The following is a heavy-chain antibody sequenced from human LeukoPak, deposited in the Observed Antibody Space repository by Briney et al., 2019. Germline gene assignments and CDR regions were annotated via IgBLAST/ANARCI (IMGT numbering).Heavy chain of an antibody. CDR2: IHPGDSDT. J-gene: IGHJ3*01. D-gene: IGHD2-15*01. CDR1: GYSFTNFW. Sequence: GASLKISCNVSGYSFTNFWIAWVRQVPGEGLEWMGIIHPGDSDTRYSPSFQVQVNISVDKSISTAYLQWNSLKASDTAMYYCARRGLSGYCSATTCYDAFDLWGQGIMVTASS. V-gene: IGHV5-51*01. CDR3: ARRGLSGYCSATTCYDAFDL.